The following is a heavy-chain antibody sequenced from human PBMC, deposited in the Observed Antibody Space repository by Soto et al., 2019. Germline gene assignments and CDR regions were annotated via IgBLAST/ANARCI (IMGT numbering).Heavy chain of an antibody. Sequence: PGESLKISCKGSGYSFTSYWIGWVRQMPGKGLEWMGIIYPGDSDTRYSPSFQGQVTISADKSISTAYLQWSSLKASDTAMYYRARRGRYGPHYYYYGMDVWGQGTTVTVSS. CDR2: IYPGDSDT. D-gene: IGHD6-19*01. J-gene: IGHJ6*02. V-gene: IGHV5-51*01. CDR1: GYSFTSYW. CDR3: ARRGRYGPHYYYYGMDV.